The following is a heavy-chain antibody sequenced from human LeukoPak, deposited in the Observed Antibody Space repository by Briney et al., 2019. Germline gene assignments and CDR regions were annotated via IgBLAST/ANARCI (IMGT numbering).Heavy chain of an antibody. Sequence: PGRSLRLSCAASGFTFSSYAMHWVRQAPGKGLEWVAVISYDGSNKYYADSVKGRFTISRDNSKSTLYLQMNSLRAEDTAVYYCARDRGGGGDYVFHWGRGTLVTVSS. V-gene: IGHV3-30*04. CDR3: ARDRGGGGDYVFH. J-gene: IGHJ4*02. CDR1: GFTFSSYA. CDR2: ISYDGSNK. D-gene: IGHD4-17*01.